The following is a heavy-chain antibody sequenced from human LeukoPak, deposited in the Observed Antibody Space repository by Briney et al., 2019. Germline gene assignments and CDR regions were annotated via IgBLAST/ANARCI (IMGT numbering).Heavy chain of an antibody. CDR2: ISAYNGNT. Sequence: ASVKVSCKASGYTFTSYGISWVRQAPGQGLEWMGWISAYNGNTNYAQKLQGRVTMTTDTSTSTAYMELRSLRSDDTAVYYCARTDKKYHYDSSGYYSSWGQGTLVTVSS. CDR3: ARTDKKYHYDSSGYYSS. D-gene: IGHD3-22*01. V-gene: IGHV1-18*01. CDR1: GYTFTSYG. J-gene: IGHJ4*02.